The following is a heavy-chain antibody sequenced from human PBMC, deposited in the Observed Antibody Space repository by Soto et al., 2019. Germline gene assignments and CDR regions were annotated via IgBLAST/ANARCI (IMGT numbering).Heavy chain of an antibody. CDR2: IYYSGST. J-gene: IGHJ5*02. D-gene: IGHD2-15*01. V-gene: IGHV4-59*01. Sequence: PSETLSLTCTVSGGSISSYYWSWIRQPPGKGLERIGYIYYSGSTNYNPSLKSRVTISVDTSKNQFSLKLSSVTAADTAVYYCARDLAGDCSGGSCYSGVWFDPWGQGTLVTVSS. CDR1: GGSISSYY. CDR3: ARDLAGDCSGGSCYSGVWFDP.